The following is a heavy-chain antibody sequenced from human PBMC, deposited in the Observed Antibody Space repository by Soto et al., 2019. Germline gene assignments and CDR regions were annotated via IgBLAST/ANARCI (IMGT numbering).Heavy chain of an antibody. Sequence: PGESLKISCKGSGYNYDTYWIAWVRQMPGKGLEWMGIIFPRDSDTRYRPSFQGQVTISADRSTTTAYLQWYSLKASDTAMYYCASSYYDSSGYYYDMDYWGQGTLVTAPQ. CDR1: GYNYDTYW. CDR3: ASSYYDSSGYYYDMDY. D-gene: IGHD3-22*01. V-gene: IGHV5-51*01. J-gene: IGHJ4*02. CDR2: IFPRDSDT.